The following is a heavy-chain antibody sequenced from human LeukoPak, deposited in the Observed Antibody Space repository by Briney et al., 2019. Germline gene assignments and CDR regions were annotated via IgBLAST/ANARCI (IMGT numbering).Heavy chain of an antibody. Sequence: PGRSLRLSCAASGFIFDDYAMHWVRQAPGKGLEWVSGITWNSDSIDYADSVKGRFTIYRDNAKNSLYLQMNSLRAEDMALYYGAKGGGGRLMYYYYMDVWGKGTTVTVSS. CDR3: AKGGGGRLMYYYYMDV. CDR1: GFIFDDYA. CDR2: ITWNSDSI. V-gene: IGHV3-9*03. D-gene: IGHD3-16*01. J-gene: IGHJ6*03.